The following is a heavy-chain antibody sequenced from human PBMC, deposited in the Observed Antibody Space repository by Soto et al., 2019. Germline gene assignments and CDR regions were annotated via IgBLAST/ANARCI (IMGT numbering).Heavy chain of an antibody. D-gene: IGHD3-22*01. J-gene: IGHJ1*01. V-gene: IGHV3-33*01. Sequence: VRLSCVASGFTFSSYGMHWVRQAPGKGLEWVAVIWYDGSNKYYADSVKGRFTISRDNSKNTLYLQMNSLRAEGTAVYYCARDQGYYDSSGYYYPEYFQHWGQGTLVTVS. CDR3: ARDQGYYDSSGYYYPEYFQH. CDR2: IWYDGSNK. CDR1: GFTFSSYG.